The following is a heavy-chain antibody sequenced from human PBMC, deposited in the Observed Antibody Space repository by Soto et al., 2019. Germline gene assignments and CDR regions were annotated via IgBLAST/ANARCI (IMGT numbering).Heavy chain of an antibody. Sequence: QVQLQESGPGLVKPSQTLSLTCTVSGGSISSGGYYWSWIRQHPGKGLEWIGYIYYSGSTRYNPSLKSRVTISVDTSKNQFSLKLSSVTAADTAVYYCARSGYSYGPNPLLYWGQGTLVTVSS. CDR3: ARSGYSYGPNPLLY. D-gene: IGHD5-18*01. CDR2: IYYSGST. V-gene: IGHV4-31*03. CDR1: GGSISSGGYY. J-gene: IGHJ4*02.